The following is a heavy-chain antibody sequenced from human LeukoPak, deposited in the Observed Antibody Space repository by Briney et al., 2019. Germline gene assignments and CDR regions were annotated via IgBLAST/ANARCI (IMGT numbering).Heavy chain of an antibody. V-gene: IGHV6-1*01. CDR3: VRAAAGGWFFQH. CDR1: GDNVSNNSAA. J-gene: IGHJ1*01. D-gene: IGHD6-13*01. Sequence: SQTLSLTCAISGDNVSNNSAAWNWIRQSPSRGLEWLGRTYYRSKWYNDYALSVKSRITINPDTSKNQFSLHLNSVTPDDTAVYYCVRAAAGGWFFQHWCQGTLVTVSS. CDR2: TYYRSKWYN.